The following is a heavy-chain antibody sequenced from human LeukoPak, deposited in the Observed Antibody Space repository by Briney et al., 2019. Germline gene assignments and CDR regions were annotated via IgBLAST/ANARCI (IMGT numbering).Heavy chain of an antibody. CDR1: GGSISSYY. D-gene: IGHD6-13*01. J-gene: IGHJ3*02. V-gene: IGHV4-59*12. CDR2: IYYSGST. Sequence: PSETLSLTCTVSGGSISSYYWSWIRQPPGKGLEWIGYIYYSGSTNYNPSLKSRVTISVDTSKNQFSLKLNSVTAADTAVYYCAREVGSSWYLVGAFDIWGQGTTVTVSS. CDR3: AREVGSSWYLVGAFDI.